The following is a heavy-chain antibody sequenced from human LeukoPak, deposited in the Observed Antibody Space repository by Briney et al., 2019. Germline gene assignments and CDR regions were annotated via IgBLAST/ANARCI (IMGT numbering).Heavy chain of an antibody. CDR3: ARGYYSGSYGGYFDY. V-gene: IGHV4-34*01. J-gene: IGHJ4*02. D-gene: IGHD1-26*01. CDR2: INHSGAT. Sequence: PSETLSLTCAVYGGSFSGYYWSWIRQPPGKGLEWIGEINHSGATNYNPSLKSRVTISVDTSKNQFSLKLSSVTAADTAVYYCARGYYSGSYGGYFDYWGQGTLVTVSS. CDR1: GGSFSGYY.